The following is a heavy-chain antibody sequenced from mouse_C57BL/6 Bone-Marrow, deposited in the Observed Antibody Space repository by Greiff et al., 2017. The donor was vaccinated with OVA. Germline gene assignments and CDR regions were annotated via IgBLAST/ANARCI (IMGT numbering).Heavy chain of an antibody. J-gene: IGHJ4*01. V-gene: IGHV1-61*01. CDR3: ARGRSRDYAMDY. CDR2: IYPSDSET. Sequence: QVQLQQPGAELVRPGSSVKLSCKASGYTFTSYWMDWVKQRPGQGLEWIGNIYPSDSETHYNQKFKDKATLTVDKSSSTVYMQLSSLTSEDSAVYYCARGRSRDYAMDYWGKGTSVTVSS. CDR1: GYTFTSYW.